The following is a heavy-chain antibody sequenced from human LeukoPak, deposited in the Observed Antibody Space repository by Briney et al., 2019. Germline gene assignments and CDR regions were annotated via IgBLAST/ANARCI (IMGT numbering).Heavy chain of an antibody. D-gene: IGHD4-17*01. J-gene: IGHJ5*02. CDR1: GYTFTSYP. CDR3: ARIVFRDYGDYDDLYARNWFDP. CDR2: VNTKTGNP. V-gene: IGHV7-4-1*02. Sequence: ASVKVSCKASGYTFTSYPMNWVRQAPGQGLEWMGWVNTKTGNPTYAQGFTGRFVFSLDTSVRTPYLQISSLKTEDTAVYYCARIVFRDYGDYDDLYARNWFDPWGQGTQVTVSS.